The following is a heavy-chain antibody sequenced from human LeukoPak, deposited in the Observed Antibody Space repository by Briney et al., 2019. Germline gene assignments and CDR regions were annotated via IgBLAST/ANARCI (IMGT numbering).Heavy chain of an antibody. CDR2: ISSSSSTI. J-gene: IGHJ4*02. Sequence: GGSLRLSCAASGFTFSSYAMSWVRQAPGKGLEWVSYISSSSSTIYYADSVKGRFTISRDNAKNSLYLQMNSLRAEDTAVYYCARDRAGDYWGQGTLVTVSS. V-gene: IGHV3-48*01. CDR3: ARDRAGDY. D-gene: IGHD4/OR15-4a*01. CDR1: GFTFSSYA.